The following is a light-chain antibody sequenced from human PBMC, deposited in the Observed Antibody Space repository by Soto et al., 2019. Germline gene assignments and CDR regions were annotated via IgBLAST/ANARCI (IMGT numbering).Light chain of an antibody. CDR1: QSISSW. J-gene: IGKJ1*01. V-gene: IGKV1-5*03. CDR2: KAS. Sequence: DIQMTQSPSTLSASVGERVTITCRASQSISSWLAWYQQKPGKAPTLLIYKASSLESGVPSRFSGSGSGTEFTLTISSLQPDDFATYYCQQYNSYWTFGQGTKVEIK. CDR3: QQYNSYWT.